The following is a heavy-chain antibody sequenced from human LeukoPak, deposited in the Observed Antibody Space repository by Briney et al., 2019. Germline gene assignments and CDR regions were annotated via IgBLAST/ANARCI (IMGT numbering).Heavy chain of an antibody. V-gene: IGHV1-24*01. CDR3: ATIRRVTTINFRGFVTWFDP. CDR2: FDPEDGET. D-gene: IGHD5-12*01. J-gene: IGHJ5*02. CDR1: GYTLTELS. Sequence: GASVKVSCKVSGYTLTELSMHWVRQAPGKGLEWMGSFDPEDGETIYAQNLQGRVTLTEDTSTDTAYTELGSLRSEDTAVYYCATIRRVTTINFRGFVTWFDPWGQGTLVTVSS.